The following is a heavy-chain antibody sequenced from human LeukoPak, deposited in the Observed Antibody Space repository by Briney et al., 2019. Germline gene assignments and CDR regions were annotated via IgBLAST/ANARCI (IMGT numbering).Heavy chain of an antibody. V-gene: IGHV1-18*01. CDR3: ARDAEAAAAFDY. D-gene: IGHD6-13*01. J-gene: IGHJ4*02. Sequence: ASVKVSCKASGYTFTNFGISWVRQAPGQGLEWMGWISAYNGNTNYAQKFQGWVTMTRDTSISTAYMELSRLRSDDTAVYYCARDAEAAAAFDYWGQGTLVTVSS. CDR2: ISAYNGNT. CDR1: GYTFTNFG.